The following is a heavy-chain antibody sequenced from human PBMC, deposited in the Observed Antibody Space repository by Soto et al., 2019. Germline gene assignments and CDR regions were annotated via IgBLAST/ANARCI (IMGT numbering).Heavy chain of an antibody. V-gene: IGHV1-18*01. CDR2: ISAYNGNT. J-gene: IGHJ4*02. CDR3: ARADIVVVVAAQGHFDY. Sequence: QVQLVQSGAEVKKPGASVKVSCKASGYTFTSYGISWVRQAPGQGLEWMGWISAYNGNTNYAQKLQGRVTMTTDTSTSKAYMELRSLRSDDTAVYYCARADIVVVVAAQGHFDYWGQGTLVTVSS. D-gene: IGHD2-15*01. CDR1: GYTFTSYG.